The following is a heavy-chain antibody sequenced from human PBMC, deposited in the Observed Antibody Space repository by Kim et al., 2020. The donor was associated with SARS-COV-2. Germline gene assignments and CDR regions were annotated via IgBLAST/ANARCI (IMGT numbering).Heavy chain of an antibody. CDR1: GFTFDDYA. CDR3: AKDMTPVWRHWYFDL. D-gene: IGHD3-16*01. Sequence: GGSLRLSCAASGFTFDDYAMHWVRQAPGKGLEWVSGISCNSGSIGYADSVKGRFTISRDNAKNTLYLQMNSLRAEDTALYYCAKDMTPVWRHWYFDLWGRGTLVTVSA. J-gene: IGHJ2*01. V-gene: IGHV3-9*01. CDR2: ISCNSGSI.